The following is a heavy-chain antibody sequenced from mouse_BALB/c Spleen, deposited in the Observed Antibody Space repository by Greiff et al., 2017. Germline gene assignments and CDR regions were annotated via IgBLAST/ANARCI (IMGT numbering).Heavy chain of an antibody. CDR2: SRNKANDYTT. Sequence: EVKLVESGGGLVQPGGFLRLSCATSGFTFSDFYMEWVRQPPGKRLEWIAASRNKANDYTTEYSASVKGRFIVSRDTSQSILYLQMNALRAEDTAIYYCVGITRAMDYWGQGTSVTVSS. V-gene: IGHV7-1*02. D-gene: IGHD2-4*01. CDR3: VGITRAMDY. CDR1: GFTFSDFY. J-gene: IGHJ4*01.